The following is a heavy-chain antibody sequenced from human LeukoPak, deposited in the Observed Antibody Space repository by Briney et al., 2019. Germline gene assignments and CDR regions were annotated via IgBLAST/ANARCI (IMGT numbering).Heavy chain of an antibody. CDR2: IYSGGTT. Sequence: GGSLRLSCAASGFNVSSKYMSWVRQAPGKGLEWVAVIYSGGTTYYAASVKGRFTISRDDSNNTLFLQMSILRGEDTALYYCARVSWGYDFVYWGQGSLVTVSS. D-gene: IGHD7-27*01. CDR1: GFNVSSKY. V-gene: IGHV3-53*01. CDR3: ARVSWGYDFVY. J-gene: IGHJ4*02.